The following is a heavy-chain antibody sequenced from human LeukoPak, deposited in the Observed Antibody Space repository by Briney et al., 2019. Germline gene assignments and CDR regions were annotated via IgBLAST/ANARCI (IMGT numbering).Heavy chain of an antibody. V-gene: IGHV3-23*01. Sequence: GGSLRLSCAASGFTFSSYAMSWVRQAPGKGLEWVSAISGSGGRTYYADSVKGRFTISSDNSKNTLYLQMNSLRAEDTAVYYCAKTGYSSRWTYYFDYWGQGTLVTVSS. CDR1: GFTFSSYA. J-gene: IGHJ4*02. D-gene: IGHD6-13*01. CDR2: ISGSGGRT. CDR3: AKTGYSSRWTYYFDY.